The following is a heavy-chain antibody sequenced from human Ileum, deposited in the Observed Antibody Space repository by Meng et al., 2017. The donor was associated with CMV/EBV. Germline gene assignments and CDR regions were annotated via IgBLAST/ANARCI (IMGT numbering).Heavy chain of an antibody. V-gene: IGHV3-53*01. Sequence: GGSLRPSCAASGFSVSNSYMSWVRQAPGKGLEWVSVIHSGGLTHYADSVRGRFTISRDNSKNMLSLEMNNLRVEDTAVYYCARLPSGYNSDWGQGTLVTVSS. D-gene: IGHD3-22*01. J-gene: IGHJ4*02. CDR1: GFSVSNSY. CDR2: IHSGGLT. CDR3: ARLPSGYNSD.